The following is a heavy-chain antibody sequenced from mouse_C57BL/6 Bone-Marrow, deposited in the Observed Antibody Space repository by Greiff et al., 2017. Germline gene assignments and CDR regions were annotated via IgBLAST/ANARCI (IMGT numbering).Heavy chain of an antibody. CDR2: IDPENGET. Sequence: VHVKQSGAELVRPGASVKLSCTASGFNIKDDYMHWVKQRPEQGLEWIGWIDPENGETEYASKFQGKATITADTSSNTAYLQLSSLTSEDTAVYYCTTSPTAAFDYWGQGTTLTVSS. CDR1: GFNIKDDY. D-gene: IGHD2-10*01. CDR3: TTSPTAAFDY. V-gene: IGHV14-4*01. J-gene: IGHJ2*01.